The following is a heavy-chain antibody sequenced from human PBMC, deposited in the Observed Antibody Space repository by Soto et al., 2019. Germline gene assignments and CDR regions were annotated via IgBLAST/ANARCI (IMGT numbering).Heavy chain of an antibody. CDR2: INAGNGNT. CDR1: EYTFTSYD. Sequence: GASRNVSYKTSEYTFTSYDMHWVRQAPGQRLEWMGWINAGNGNTKYSQKFQGRVTITRDTSASTAYMELSSLRSEDTAVYYCARDLLPRYYGSGLNWFDPWGQGTLVTVSS. V-gene: IGHV1-3*01. D-gene: IGHD3-10*01. J-gene: IGHJ5*02. CDR3: ARDLLPRYYGSGLNWFDP.